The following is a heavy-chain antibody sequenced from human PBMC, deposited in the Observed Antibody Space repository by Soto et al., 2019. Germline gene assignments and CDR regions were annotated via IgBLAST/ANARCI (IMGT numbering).Heavy chain of an antibody. Sequence: SGGSLRLSCAVSGFTFSKFAMSWVCQAPGKGLEWVSAISGSGGDTWYKDSVEGRFTISRDNSKNTLFLHLSSLRSEDTAIYYCAKDRYTYNTARFDYWGQGTLVTVSS. CDR3: AKDRYTYNTARFDY. J-gene: IGHJ4*02. V-gene: IGHV3-23*01. D-gene: IGHD3-16*02. CDR2: ISGSGGDT. CDR1: GFTFSKFA.